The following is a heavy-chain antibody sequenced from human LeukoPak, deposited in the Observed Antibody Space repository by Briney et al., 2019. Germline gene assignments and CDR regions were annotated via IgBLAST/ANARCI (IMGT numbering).Heavy chain of an antibody. CDR2: IYHSGST. CDR1: GGSISSSNW. CDR3: ARAGYYDSRGFDL. J-gene: IGHJ2*01. Sequence: PSETLSLTCAVSGGSISSSNWWSWVRQPPGKGLEWIGEIYHSGSTNYNPSLKSRVTISVGTSKSQFSLKLSSVTAADTAVYYCARAGYYDSRGFDLWGRGTLVTVSS. V-gene: IGHV4-4*02. D-gene: IGHD3-22*01.